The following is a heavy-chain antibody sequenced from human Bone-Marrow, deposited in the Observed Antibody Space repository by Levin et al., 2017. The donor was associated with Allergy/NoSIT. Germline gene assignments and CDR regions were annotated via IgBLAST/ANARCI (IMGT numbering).Heavy chain of an antibody. D-gene: IGHD3-22*01. J-gene: IGHJ5*02. V-gene: IGHV1-69*06. CDR2: IIPIFGTP. CDR3: AREGQYYYDRSDYLHDWFDP. CDR1: GGTFSHYP. Sequence: ASVKVSCKTSGGTFSHYPISWVRQAPGQGLEWMGGIIPIFGTPNYAQRFQGRVTITADTFTSTVYMELSSLRSEDTAVYYCAREGQYYYDRSDYLHDWFDPWGQGTLVSVSS.